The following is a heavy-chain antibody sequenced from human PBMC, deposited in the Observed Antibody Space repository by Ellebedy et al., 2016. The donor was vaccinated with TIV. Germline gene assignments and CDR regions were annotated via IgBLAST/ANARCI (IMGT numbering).Heavy chain of an antibody. J-gene: IGHJ4*02. CDR2: MSLDSAVI. V-gene: IGHV3-9*01. CDR3: VKDFLPGRADH. CDR1: GVTFDHFA. D-gene: IGHD3-10*01. Sequence: SLKISCAASGVTFDHFAMHWVRQGPGKGLEWVSGMSLDSAVIGYADSVKGRFTVSRDNAKKSLYLQMNSLRPEDTALYYCVKDFLPGRADHWGQGTLVTVSS.